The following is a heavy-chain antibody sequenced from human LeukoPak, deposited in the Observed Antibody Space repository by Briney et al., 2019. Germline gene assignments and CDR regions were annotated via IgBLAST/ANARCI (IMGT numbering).Heavy chain of an antibody. CDR2: IGGSGGST. J-gene: IGHJ4*02. Sequence: GGSLRLSCRTCGFTLSSYAMSWVRQAPGKGREWVSAIGGSGGSTYSADSVRGRFTISRDNSKNILYLQMNNQRAEDTAQDYCAKTSLIVVPSTIRRGGFFDYWGQGTLVTVSS. CDR1: GFTLSSYA. CDR3: AKTSLIVVPSTIRRGGFFDY. V-gene: IGHV3-23*01. D-gene: IGHD5/OR15-5a*01.